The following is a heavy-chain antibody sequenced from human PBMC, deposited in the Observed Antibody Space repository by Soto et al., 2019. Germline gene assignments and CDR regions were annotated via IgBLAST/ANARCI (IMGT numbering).Heavy chain of an antibody. D-gene: IGHD2-2*01. Sequence: QVQLVQSGAEVKKPGSSVKVSCKASGGTFSSYAISWVRQAPGQGLEWMGGIIPIFGTANYAEKFQGRVPITADESTSTAYMELSSLRSEDTALYYCARHVTAAGYYNGIDVWAQGTTVSVSS. CDR1: GGTFSSYA. CDR2: IIPIFGTA. J-gene: IGHJ6*02. CDR3: ARHVTAAGYYNGIDV. V-gene: IGHV1-69*12.